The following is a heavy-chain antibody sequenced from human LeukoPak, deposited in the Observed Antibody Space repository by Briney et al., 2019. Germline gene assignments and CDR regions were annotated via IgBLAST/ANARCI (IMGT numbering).Heavy chain of an antibody. CDR1: GFDFSSYG. CDR3: AKTEGYIVVVPAALIGDGMDV. J-gene: IGHJ6*02. Sequence: PGGSLRLSCVASGFDFSSYGMHWVRQAPGKGLEWVAVISYDGSNKYYADSVKGRFTISRDNSKNTLYLQMNSLRAEDTAVYYCAKTEGYIVVVPAALIGDGMDVWGQGTTVTVSS. V-gene: IGHV3-30*18. CDR2: ISYDGSNK. D-gene: IGHD2-2*01.